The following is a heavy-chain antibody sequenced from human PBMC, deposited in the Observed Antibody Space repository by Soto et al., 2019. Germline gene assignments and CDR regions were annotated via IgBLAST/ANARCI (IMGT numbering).Heavy chain of an antibody. CDR2: ISSNGGST. V-gene: IGHV3-64D*06. Sequence: PGGSLRLSCSASGFTFSSYAMHWVRQAPGKGLEYVSAISSNGGSTYYADSVKGRFTISRDNSKNTLYLQMSSLRAEDTAVYYCAKEEYFDWLLYGYYFDYWGQGTLVTVSS. CDR1: GFTFSSYA. J-gene: IGHJ4*02. CDR3: AKEEYFDWLLYGYYFDY. D-gene: IGHD3-9*01.